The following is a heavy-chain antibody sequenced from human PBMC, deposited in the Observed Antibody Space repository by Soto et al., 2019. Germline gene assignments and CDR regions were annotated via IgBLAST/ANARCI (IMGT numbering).Heavy chain of an antibody. CDR2: ISIDGSDT. J-gene: IGHJ4*02. CDR1: GFTFSSYW. D-gene: IGHD2-2*01. Sequence: GGSLRLSCAASGFTFSSYWMHWVRQAPGEGLVWVSRISIDGSDTTYADSVKGRFTMSRDNAKNMLYLQMNSLRAEDTAVYYCARVTCSSTSCKVPFDYWGQGTLVTVSS. CDR3: ARVTCSSTSCKVPFDY. V-gene: IGHV3-74*03.